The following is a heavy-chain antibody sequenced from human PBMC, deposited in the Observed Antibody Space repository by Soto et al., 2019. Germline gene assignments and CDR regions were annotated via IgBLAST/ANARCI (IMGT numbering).Heavy chain of an antibody. CDR3: ARGAAWGVVVPAATTSPVYYYMDV. D-gene: IGHD2-2*01. CDR2: INHSGST. Sequence: PSETLSLTCAVYGGSFSGYYWSWIRQPPGKGLEWIGEINHSGSTNYNPSLKSRVTISVDTSKNQFSLKLSSVTAADTAVYYCARGAAWGVVVPAATTSPVYYYMDVWGKGTTVTVSS. CDR1: GGSFSGYY. V-gene: IGHV4-34*01. J-gene: IGHJ6*03.